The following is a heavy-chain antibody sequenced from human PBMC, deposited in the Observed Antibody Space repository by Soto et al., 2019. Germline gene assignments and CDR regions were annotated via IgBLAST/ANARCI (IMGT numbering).Heavy chain of an antibody. J-gene: IGHJ5*02. Sequence: SETRSLTCTVSGGSISSYYWSWIRQPPGKGLEWIGYIYYSGSTNYNPSLKSRVTISVDTSKNQFSLKLSSVTAADTAVYYCARDGVLLWFGPDLWGQGTLVTVSS. CDR1: GGSISSYY. CDR2: IYYSGST. CDR3: ARDGVLLWFGPDL. V-gene: IGHV4-59*01. D-gene: IGHD3-10*01.